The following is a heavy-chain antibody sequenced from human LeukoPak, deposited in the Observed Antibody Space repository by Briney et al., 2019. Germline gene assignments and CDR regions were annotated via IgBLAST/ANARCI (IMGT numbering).Heavy chain of an antibody. D-gene: IGHD1-14*01. J-gene: IGHJ3*02. V-gene: IGHV4-59*12. CDR3: ARDRRYNTAPHDAFDI. Sequence: KPSETLSLTCTVSGGSISSYYWSWIRQSPGKGLEWIGYIYYSGSTNYNPSLKSRVTISVDTSKNQFSLKLTSVTAADTAVYYCARDRRYNTAPHDAFDIWGQGTVVTVSS. CDR2: IYYSGST. CDR1: GGSISSYY.